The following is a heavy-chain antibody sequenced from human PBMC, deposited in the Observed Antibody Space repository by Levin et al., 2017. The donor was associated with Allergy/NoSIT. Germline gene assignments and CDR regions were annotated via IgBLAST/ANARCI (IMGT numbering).Heavy chain of an antibody. CDR1: GFTFSSYW. V-gene: IGHV3-74*01. CDR2: IDSDGSFT. J-gene: IGHJ6*03. CDR3: TKESGSGSYYYYYMDV. D-gene: IGHD3-10*01. Sequence: GGSLRLSCAASGFTFSSYWMHWVRQAPGKGLVWVSRIDSDGSFTNYADSVKGRFTISRDNAKNTLSLQMNSLRAEDTAVYYCTKESGSGSYYYYYMDVWGKGTTVTVSS.